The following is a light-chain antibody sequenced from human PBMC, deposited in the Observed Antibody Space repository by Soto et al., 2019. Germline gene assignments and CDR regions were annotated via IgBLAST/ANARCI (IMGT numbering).Light chain of an antibody. CDR2: GAS. CDR3: QQYGSSLLT. V-gene: IGKV3-20*01. Sequence: EIVLTQSPGTLSLSPGERATLSCRASQSVSSIYLAWYQQKPGQAPRVLIYGASSRATGIPDRFSGSGSGTDFTLTISRLEPEDFAVYYCQQYGSSLLTFGGGTKVEIK. J-gene: IGKJ4*01. CDR1: QSVSSIY.